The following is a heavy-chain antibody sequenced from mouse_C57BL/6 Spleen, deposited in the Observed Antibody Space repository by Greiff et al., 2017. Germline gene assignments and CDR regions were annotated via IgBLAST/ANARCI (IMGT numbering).Heavy chain of an antibody. V-gene: IGHV1-22*01. J-gene: IGHJ2*01. D-gene: IGHD2-1*01. CDR2: INPNNGGT. CDR3: AEIYYGNLIY. CDR1: GYTFTDYN. Sequence: EVKLMESGPELVKPGASVKMSCKASGYTFTDYNMHWVKQSHGKSLEWIGYINPNNGGTSYNQKFKGKATLTVNKSSSTAYMELRSLTSEDSAVYYCAEIYYGNLIYWGQGTTLTVSS.